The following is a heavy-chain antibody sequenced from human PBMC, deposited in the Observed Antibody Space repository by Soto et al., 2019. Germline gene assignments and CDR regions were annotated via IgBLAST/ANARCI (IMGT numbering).Heavy chain of an antibody. CDR1: GFTFSSYA. J-gene: IGHJ4*02. CDR3: ARGDGWLGEGFDY. D-gene: IGHD3-10*01. V-gene: IGHV3-30-3*01. CDR2: ISYDGSNK. Sequence: QVQLVESGGGVVQPGRSLRLSCAASGFTFSSYAMHWVRQAPGKGLEWVAVISYDGSNKYYADSVKGRFTISRDNSKNTLYLQMNSLRAEDTAVYYCARGDGWLGEGFDYWGQGTLVTVSS.